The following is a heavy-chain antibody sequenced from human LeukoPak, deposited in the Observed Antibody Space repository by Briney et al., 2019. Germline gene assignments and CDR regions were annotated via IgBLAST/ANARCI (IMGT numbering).Heavy chain of an antibody. V-gene: IGHV3-30*02. CDR2: IRYDGSNK. J-gene: IGHJ3*02. Sequence: PGGSLRLSCAASGFTFSSYGMHWVRQAPGKGLEWVTFIRYDGSNKYYADSVKGRFTISRDNSKNTLYLQMNSLRAEDTAVYYYAKTYYYGSGSHHDAFDIWGQGTMVTVSS. D-gene: IGHD3-10*01. CDR1: GFTFSSYG. CDR3: AKTYYYGSGSHHDAFDI.